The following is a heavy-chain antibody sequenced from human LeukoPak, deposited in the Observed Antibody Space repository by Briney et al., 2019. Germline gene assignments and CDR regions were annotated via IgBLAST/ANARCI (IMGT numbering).Heavy chain of an antibody. J-gene: IGHJ4*02. CDR1: GFTFNSYS. CDR2: ISSSPSYN. CDR3: ARDRSPIERIFDY. V-gene: IGHV3-21*01. Sequence: PGGSLRLSCAASGFTFNSYSMNWVRQTPGKGLEWVSSISSSPSYNYYADSVKGRFSISRDNAKNSLYLQMNSLRAEDTAIYYCARDRSPIERIFDYWGQGTLVTVSP. D-gene: IGHD1-26*01.